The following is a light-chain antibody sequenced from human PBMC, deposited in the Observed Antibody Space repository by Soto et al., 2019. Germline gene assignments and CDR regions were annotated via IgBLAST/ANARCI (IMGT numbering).Light chain of an antibody. CDR2: GAS. V-gene: IGKV3-15*01. CDR3: HQYNDWPLT. Sequence: EIVMTQSPATLSVSPGEGATLSCRASQSVSTDLAWYRQKPGQAPRLLIYGASSRAPDIPARFSGSGSGTEFTRTISRLQSEDFAVYYCHQYNDWPLTFGGGTKVEIK. J-gene: IGKJ4*01. CDR1: QSVSTD.